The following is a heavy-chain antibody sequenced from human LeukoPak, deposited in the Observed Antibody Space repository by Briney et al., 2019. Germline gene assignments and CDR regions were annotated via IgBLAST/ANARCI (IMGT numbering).Heavy chain of an antibody. CDR2: ISDSRTST. J-gene: IGHJ4*02. V-gene: IGHV3-23*01. CDR1: GFTFSSYA. Sequence: GGSLRLSCVASGFTFSSYAMSWVRQAPGKGLEWVSAISDSRTSTYYADSVKGRFTISRDNSKNTLYLQMNSLRAEDTAVYYCAQFGQGMAVGDYCGQGTLGTVSS. D-gene: IGHD2-8*01. CDR3: AQFGQGMAVGDY.